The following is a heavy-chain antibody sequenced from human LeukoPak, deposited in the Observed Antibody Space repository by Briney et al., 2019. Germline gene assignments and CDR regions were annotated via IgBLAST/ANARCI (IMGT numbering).Heavy chain of an antibody. Sequence: AGGSLRLSCAASGFTFSSYSMNWVRQAPGKGLEWVSSISSSSSYIYYADSVKGRFTISRDNAKNSLYLQMNSLRAEDTAEYYCARLGARQVLDYWGRGTLVTVSS. CDR2: ISSSSSYI. D-gene: IGHD4-17*01. CDR3: ARLGARQVLDY. J-gene: IGHJ4*02. CDR1: GFTFSSYS. V-gene: IGHV3-21*01.